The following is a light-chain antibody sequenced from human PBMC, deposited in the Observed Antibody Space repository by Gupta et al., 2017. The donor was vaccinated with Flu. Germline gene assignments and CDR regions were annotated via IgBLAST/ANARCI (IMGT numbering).Light chain of an antibody. J-gene: IGKJ2*01. CDR2: GAS. V-gene: IGKV3-20*01. CDR3: QQYGSSPPMYT. CDR1: QSVSSSY. Sequence: EIVLTQSPRTLSLSPGERATLSCRASQSVSSSYLAWYQQKPGQAPRLLIYGASSRATGIPDRFSGSGSGTDFTLTISRLEPEDFAVYYCQQYGSSPPMYTFGQGTKLEIK.